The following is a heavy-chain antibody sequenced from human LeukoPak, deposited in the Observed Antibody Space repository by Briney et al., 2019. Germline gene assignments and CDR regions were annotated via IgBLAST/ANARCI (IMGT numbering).Heavy chain of an antibody. CDR2: ISYDGANK. D-gene: IGHD3-10*01. J-gene: IGHJ4*02. Sequence: GGSLRLSCAASGFTFNIYALNWVRQAPGKGLEWVAVISYDGANKYYGDSVKGRFTISRDNSQNTLYLQMNSLRVEDTGFYYCARDAGEHYFDYWGQGTLVTVSS. CDR3: ARDAGEHYFDY. V-gene: IGHV3-30*04. CDR1: GFTFNIYA.